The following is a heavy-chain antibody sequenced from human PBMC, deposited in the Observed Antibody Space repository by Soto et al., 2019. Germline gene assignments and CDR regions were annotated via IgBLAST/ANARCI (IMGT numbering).Heavy chain of an antibody. CDR1: GYTFTSYG. Sequence: ASVKVSCKASGYTFTSYGISWVRQAPGQGLEWMGWISAYNGNTNYAQKLQGRVTMTTDTSTSTAYMELRSLRSDDTAVYYCARIKNPVRGVISWFDPWGQGTLVTVSS. CDR3: ARIKNPVRGVISWFDP. D-gene: IGHD3-10*01. J-gene: IGHJ5*02. V-gene: IGHV1-18*01. CDR2: ISAYNGNT.